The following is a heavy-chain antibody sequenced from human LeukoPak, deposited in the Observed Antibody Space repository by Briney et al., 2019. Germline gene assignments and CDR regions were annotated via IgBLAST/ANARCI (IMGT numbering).Heavy chain of an antibody. CDR1: GYTFTGYY. Sequence: ASVKVSCKASGYTFTGYYMHWLRQAPGQGLEWMGWINPNSGGTNYAQKFQGRVTMTRDTSISTAYMELSRLRSDDTAVYYCARGAWFGELLLGDYWGQGTLVTVSS. V-gene: IGHV1-2*02. CDR2: INPNSGGT. J-gene: IGHJ4*02. CDR3: ARGAWFGELLLGDY. D-gene: IGHD3-10*01.